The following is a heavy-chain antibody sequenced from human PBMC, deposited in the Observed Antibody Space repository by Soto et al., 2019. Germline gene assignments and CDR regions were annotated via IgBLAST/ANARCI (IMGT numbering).Heavy chain of an antibody. J-gene: IGHJ6*02. CDR1: GFTISNYG. V-gene: IGHV3-30-3*01. CDR3: ATTRVGPCSSSICFSGIFDGMDV. CDR2: ISYDGTIT. D-gene: IGHD2-2*01. Sequence: GSLRLSCAASGFTISNYGMHWVRQAPGKGLEWVAVISYDGTITYYADSVKGRFTISRDNSKNTLYLQMNSLRTEDTAVYYCATTRVGPCSSSICFSGIFDGMDVWGQGTTVTVSS.